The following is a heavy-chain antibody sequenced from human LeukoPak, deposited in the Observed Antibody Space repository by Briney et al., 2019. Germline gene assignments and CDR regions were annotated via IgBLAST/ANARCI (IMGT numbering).Heavy chain of an antibody. CDR3: ARGGYSSSSGSDAFDI. CDR1: GGSISSYY. J-gene: IGHJ3*02. D-gene: IGHD6-6*01. CDR2: FYYSGGT. Sequence: PSETLSLTCTVSGGSISSYYWSWIRQPPGKGLEWIGYFYYSGGTNYNPSLKSRVTISVDTSKNQFSLKLSSVTAADTAVYYCARGGYSSSSGSDAFDIWGQGTMVTVSS. V-gene: IGHV4-59*08.